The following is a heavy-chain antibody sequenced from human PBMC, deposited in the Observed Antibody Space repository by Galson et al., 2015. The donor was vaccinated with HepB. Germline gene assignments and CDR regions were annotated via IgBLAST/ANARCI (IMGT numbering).Heavy chain of an antibody. Sequence: ETLSLTCAVYGGAFSGYSWTWIRRPPGKGLEGIGEMDHSGGTTYNPSLKSRVTISLDPSRNQFSLELTSVTAADPAVYYCARNGRRRSHYYYYYIDVWGKGTTVTVSS. CDR3: ARNGRRRSHYYYYYIDV. V-gene: IGHV4-34*01. CDR2: MDHSGGT. CDR1: GGAFSGYS. J-gene: IGHJ6*03.